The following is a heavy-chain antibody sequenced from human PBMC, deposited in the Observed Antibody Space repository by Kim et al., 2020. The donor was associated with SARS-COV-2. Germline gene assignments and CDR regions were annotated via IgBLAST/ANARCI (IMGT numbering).Heavy chain of an antibody. D-gene: IGHD3-3*01. Sequence: LKSRVTISVDTSKNQFSLKLSSVTAADTAVYYCASGDYDFWNHYYYGMDVWGQGTTVTVSS. V-gene: IGHV4-39*01. J-gene: IGHJ6*02. CDR3: ASGDYDFWNHYYYGMDV.